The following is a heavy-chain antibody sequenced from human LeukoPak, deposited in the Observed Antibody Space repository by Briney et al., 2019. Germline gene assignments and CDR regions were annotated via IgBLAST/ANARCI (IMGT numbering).Heavy chain of an antibody. CDR1: GFTLSSYD. J-gene: IGHJ3*02. CDR2: IGTAGDT. CDR3: ARVGMSEAFDI. D-gene: IGHD1-14*01. V-gene: IGHV3-13*01. Sequence: GEPLRLSCAASGFTLSSYDMHWVRQATGKGLEWVSAIGTAGDTYFPGSVKGRFTISRENAKNSLYLQMNSLRAGDTAVYYCARVGMSEAFDIWGQGTMVTVSS.